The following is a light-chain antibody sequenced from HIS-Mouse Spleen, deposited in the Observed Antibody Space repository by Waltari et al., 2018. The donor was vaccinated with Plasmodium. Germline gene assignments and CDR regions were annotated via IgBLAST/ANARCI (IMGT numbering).Light chain of an antibody. Sequence: SSELTQDPAVSVALGQPVRITCKGDSLRSSYASWYQQNPGQAPVLVIYGKKNRPPGIPDRFSGSSSGNTASLTITGAQAEDEADYYCNSRDSSGNHWVFGGGTKLTVL. J-gene: IGLJ3*02. CDR3: NSRDSSGNHWV. CDR1: SLRSSY. V-gene: IGLV3-19*01. CDR2: GKK.